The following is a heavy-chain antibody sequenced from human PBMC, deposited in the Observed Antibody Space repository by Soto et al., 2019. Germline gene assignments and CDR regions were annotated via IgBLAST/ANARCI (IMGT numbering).Heavy chain of an antibody. D-gene: IGHD2-15*01. Sequence: QVQLVQSGAEVKKPGASVKISCKASGYTFTRYTMNWVRQAPGQRLEWMGWINPDNGNTKSSQKFQARVIITRDTAASTAYMDLSSLRSEETAVYYCARGIATGQLDPWGQGTLVTVSS. J-gene: IGHJ5*02. CDR2: INPDNGNT. CDR3: ARGIATGQLDP. CDR1: GYTFTRYT. V-gene: IGHV1-3*01.